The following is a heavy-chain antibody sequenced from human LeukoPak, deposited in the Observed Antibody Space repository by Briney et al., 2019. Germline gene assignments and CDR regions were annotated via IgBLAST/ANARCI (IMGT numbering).Heavy chain of an antibody. CDR1: AGSFSGYY. CDR3: ARGPRGGSGSYSNY. Sequence: PSETLSLTCGVYAGSFSGYYWSWIRQPPGKGLEWIAEISHSGSTNYNPSLKSRVTMSVDRSKTQFSLKLSSVTAADTAVYYCARGPRGGSGSYSNYWGQGTLVTVSS. D-gene: IGHD3-10*01. V-gene: IGHV4-34*01. CDR2: ISHSGST. J-gene: IGHJ4*02.